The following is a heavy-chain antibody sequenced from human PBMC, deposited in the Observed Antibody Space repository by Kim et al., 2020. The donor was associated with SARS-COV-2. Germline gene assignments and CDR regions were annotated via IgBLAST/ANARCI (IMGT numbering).Heavy chain of an antibody. V-gene: IGHV3-21*04. D-gene: IGHD1-1*01. Sequence: GGSLRLSCAASGFTFSSYSMIWVRQAPGKGLEWISSITTSGHIFYADSVKGRFTVSRDNAQNSLYLQMNSLRAEDTAIYYCATGTTGTTSVHFENWGQGTLVTVSS. CDR3: ATGTTGTTSVHFEN. CDR2: ITTSGHI. CDR1: GFTFSSYS. J-gene: IGHJ4*02.